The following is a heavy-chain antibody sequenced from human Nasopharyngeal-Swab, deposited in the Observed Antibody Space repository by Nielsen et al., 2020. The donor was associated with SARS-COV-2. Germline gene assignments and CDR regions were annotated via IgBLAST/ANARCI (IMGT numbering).Heavy chain of an antibody. D-gene: IGHD3-10*01. V-gene: IGHV5-51*01. CDR3: ARLRAFGEEYYYYGMDV. J-gene: IGHJ6*02. Sequence: GESLKISCKGSGYSFTSYWIGWVRQMPGKGLEWMGIIYPGDSDTRYSPSFQGQVTISADKSISTAYLQWSSLKASDTAMYYCARLRAFGEEYYYYGMDVWGQGTTVTVSS. CDR1: GYSFTSYW. CDR2: IYPGDSDT.